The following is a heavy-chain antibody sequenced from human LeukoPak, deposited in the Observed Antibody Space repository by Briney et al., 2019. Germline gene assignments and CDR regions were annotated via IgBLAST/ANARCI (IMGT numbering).Heavy chain of an antibody. Sequence: GGSLRLSCAASGFTFSSYGMHWVRQAPGKGLEWVAVISYDGSNKYYADSVKGRFTISRDNSKNTLYLQMNSLRAEDTAVYYCAKALRSIVTDAFDIWGQGTMVTVSS. CDR1: GFTFSSYG. CDR3: AKALRSIVTDAFDI. J-gene: IGHJ3*02. D-gene: IGHD2-21*01. V-gene: IGHV3-30*18. CDR2: ISYDGSNK.